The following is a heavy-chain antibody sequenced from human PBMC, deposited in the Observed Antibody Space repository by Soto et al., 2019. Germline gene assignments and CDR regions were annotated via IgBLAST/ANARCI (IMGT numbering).Heavy chain of an antibody. CDR3: ARDVRGGDNDYYGMDV. Sequence: VKVSCKASGYTFTSYGISWVRQAPGQGLEWMGWISAYNGNTNYAQKLQGRVTMTTDTSTSTAYMELRSLRSDDTAVYYCARDVRGGDNDYYGMDVWGQGTTVNVSS. J-gene: IGHJ6*02. CDR1: GYTFTSYG. CDR2: ISAYNGNT. D-gene: IGHD2-21*02. V-gene: IGHV1-18*01.